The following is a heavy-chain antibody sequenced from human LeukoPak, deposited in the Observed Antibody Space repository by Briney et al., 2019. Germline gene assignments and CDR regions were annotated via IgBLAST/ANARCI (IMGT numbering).Heavy chain of an antibody. Sequence: ASVKVSCKASGYTFTDFYMNWVRQAPGQGLEWMGIINPSGASTRYAQKFQGRVTMTRDTSTSTVYMELSSLRSEDTAVYYCARGVVGYQSGDAFDIWGQGTMVTVSS. CDR3: ARGVVGYQSGDAFDI. CDR1: GYTFTDFY. V-gene: IGHV1-46*01. D-gene: IGHD2-15*01. J-gene: IGHJ3*02. CDR2: INPSGAST.